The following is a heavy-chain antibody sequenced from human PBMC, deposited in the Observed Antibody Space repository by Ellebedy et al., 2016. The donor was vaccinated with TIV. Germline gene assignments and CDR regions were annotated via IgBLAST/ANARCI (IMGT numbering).Heavy chain of an antibody. CDR1: GGTFSYYT. D-gene: IGHD4-17*01. CDR3: AADYGDYVLED. J-gene: IGHJ4*02. V-gene: IGHV1-69*02. CDR2: LNPILAIA. Sequence: AASVKVSCKASGGTFSYYTISWVRQAPGQGLEWMGRLNPILAIATSAEKFQGRLTITADKSTSTDYMELSSLRSEDTAVYYCAADYGDYVLEDWGQGTLITVSS.